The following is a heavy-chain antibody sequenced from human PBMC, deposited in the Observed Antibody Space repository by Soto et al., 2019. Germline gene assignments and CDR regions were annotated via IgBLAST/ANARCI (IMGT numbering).Heavy chain of an antibody. J-gene: IGHJ6*02. D-gene: IGHD1-1*01. CDR2: VYYSGGT. CDR3: ARAFPRYNGNDRDYYYNHMDV. CDR1: GASISSYY. V-gene: IGHV4-59*01. Sequence: SETLSLTCSVSGASISSYYWTWIRQPPGKGLEWIGYVYYSGGTKYNPSLKSRVSISVDESKKQFSLKLSSVTAADTAVYYCARAFPRYNGNDRDYYYNHMDVWGQGATVTVSS.